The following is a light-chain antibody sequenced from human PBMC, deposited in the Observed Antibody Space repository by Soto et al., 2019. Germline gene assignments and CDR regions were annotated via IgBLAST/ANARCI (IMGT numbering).Light chain of an antibody. Sequence: QSVLTQPPSASGTPGQRVTISCSGSNSNIGSNTIHWYQQLPGTAPKLLIHSDDKLPSGVPDRFSGSKSGTSGSLAISGLQSGDEADYYCAAWDDSLNGFVFGAGTKLT. CDR1: NSNIGSNT. J-gene: IGLJ1*01. CDR2: SDD. V-gene: IGLV1-44*01. CDR3: AAWDDSLNGFV.